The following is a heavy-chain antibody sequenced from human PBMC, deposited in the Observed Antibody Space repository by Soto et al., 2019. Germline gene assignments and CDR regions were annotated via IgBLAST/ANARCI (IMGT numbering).Heavy chain of an antibody. CDR2: IYYSGST. D-gene: IGHD6-19*01. V-gene: IGHV4-30-4*01. J-gene: IGHJ5*02. CDR1: GGSFSGGDYY. CDR3: ARERPDGCRLDP. Sequence: QVQLQESGPGLVKPSQTLSLTCTVSGGSFSGGDYYWSWIRQPPGKGLEWIGYIYYSGSTYYNPSLKSRVTISVDTSKNQFSLRLSSVTAADTAVYYCARERPDGCRLDPWGQGTLVTVSS.